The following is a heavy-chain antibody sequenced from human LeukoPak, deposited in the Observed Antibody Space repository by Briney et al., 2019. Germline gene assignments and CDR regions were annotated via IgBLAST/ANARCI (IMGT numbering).Heavy chain of an antibody. Sequence: PGGSLRLSCAASGFTFSTHGMHWVRQAPGKGLEWVTFIWYDGTKQFYADSVKGRFTISRDISKSTLYLQMNSLRAEDTAVYYCAKEGYYGSGSFPDHWGQGTLVTVSS. CDR3: AKEGYYGSGSFPDH. D-gene: IGHD3-10*01. CDR2: IWYDGTKQ. CDR1: GFTFSTHG. J-gene: IGHJ4*02. V-gene: IGHV3-30*02.